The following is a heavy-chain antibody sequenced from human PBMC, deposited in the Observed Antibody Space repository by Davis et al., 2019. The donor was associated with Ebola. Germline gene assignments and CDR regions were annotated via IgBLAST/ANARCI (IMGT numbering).Heavy chain of an antibody. J-gene: IGHJ5*02. V-gene: IGHV4-59*03. CDR3: AKNITPRPKDPNWFDP. D-gene: IGHD6-6*01. CDR1: GGSISSYY. Sequence: SETLSLTCTVSGGSISSYYWSWIRQPPGKGLEWIGYIYYSGSTKYNPSLESRVIISVDTSRNQIFLTLNSVTAADTAVYYCAKNITPRPKDPNWFDPWGQGTLVTVSS. CDR2: IYYSGST.